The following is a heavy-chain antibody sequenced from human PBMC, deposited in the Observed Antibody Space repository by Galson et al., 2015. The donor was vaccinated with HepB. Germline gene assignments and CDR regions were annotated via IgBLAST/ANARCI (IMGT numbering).Heavy chain of an antibody. D-gene: IGHD3-10*02. Sequence: SLRLSCAASGFTFSSYGMHWVRQAPGKGLEWVAVISFDGNNKYYVDSVKGRFTISRDNSKNTLYLQMNSLRAEDTAVYYCAKDRPPMLMYQLLDYWGQGTLVTVSS. CDR2: ISFDGNNK. J-gene: IGHJ4*02. CDR3: AKDRPPMLMYQLLDY. V-gene: IGHV3-30*18. CDR1: GFTFSSYG.